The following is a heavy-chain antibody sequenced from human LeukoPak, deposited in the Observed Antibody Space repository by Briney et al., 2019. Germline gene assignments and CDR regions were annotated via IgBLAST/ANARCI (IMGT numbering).Heavy chain of an antibody. V-gene: IGHV3-11*01. Sequence: MPGGSLRLSCAASGFTFSDYNMGWMRQAPGKGLEWVSYTRNSDNNMFYADSVKGRFTISRDNAKYSVYLQMNSLRAEDTAVYYCARRIAGGGSHAFDIWGQGTMVTVSS. D-gene: IGHD6-19*01. CDR2: TRNSDNNM. CDR1: GFTFSDYN. CDR3: ARRIAGGGSHAFDI. J-gene: IGHJ3*02.